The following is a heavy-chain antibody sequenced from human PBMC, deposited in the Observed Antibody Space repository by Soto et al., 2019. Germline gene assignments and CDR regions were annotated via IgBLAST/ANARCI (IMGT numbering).Heavy chain of an antibody. Sequence: VQLVESGGDLVQPGRSLRLSCAASGFTFSSYEMNWVRQAPGKGLEWVSYISSTGTSMDYADSVKGRFTISRDNAKNSLFLQLNSLRDEDTAVYYCARETHFIDYWGQGTLVSVSA. V-gene: IGHV3-48*03. CDR2: ISSTGTSM. CDR1: GFTFSSYE. J-gene: IGHJ4*02. CDR3: ARETHFIDY.